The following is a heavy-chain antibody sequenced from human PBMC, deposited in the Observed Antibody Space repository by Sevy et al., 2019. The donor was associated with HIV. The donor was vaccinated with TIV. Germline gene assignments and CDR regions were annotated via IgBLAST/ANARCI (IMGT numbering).Heavy chain of an antibody. CDR3: TIGRVAEDKPGEKFDY. V-gene: IGHV3-7*01. D-gene: IGHD3-16*01. Sequence: GGSLRLSCEVFGFNFRNYWMSWVRQAPGKGLEWVANIKHDGSEHYDLDSVKGRFTVSRDNGNKSLYLQMIVLRVDDAALYYCTIGRVAEDKPGEKFDYWGPGTLVTVSS. J-gene: IGHJ4*02. CDR2: IKHDGSEH. CDR1: GFNFRNYW.